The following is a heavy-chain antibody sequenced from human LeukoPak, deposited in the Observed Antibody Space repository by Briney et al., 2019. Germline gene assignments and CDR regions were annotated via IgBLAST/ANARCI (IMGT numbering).Heavy chain of an antibody. Sequence: GGSLRLSCAASGFTFTSYAMNWVSQAPGKGLEWVSSISSSSSYIYYADSVKGRFTISRDNAKNSLYLQMNSLRAEDTAVYYCARVGAYCSGGSCSLQQYFQHWGQGTLVTVSS. CDR3: ARVGAYCSGGSCSLQQYFQH. CDR1: GFTFTSYA. CDR2: ISSSSSYI. V-gene: IGHV3-21*01. J-gene: IGHJ1*01. D-gene: IGHD2-15*01.